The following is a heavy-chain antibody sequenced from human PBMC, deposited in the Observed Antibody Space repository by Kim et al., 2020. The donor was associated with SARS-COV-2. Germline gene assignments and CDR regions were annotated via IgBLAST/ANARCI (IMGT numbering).Heavy chain of an antibody. CDR1: GYTFTSFG. J-gene: IGHJ6*02. CDR3: ARDTIAAAGGYYYDGMDV. Sequence: ASVKVSCKASGYTFTSFGISWVRQAPGQGLEWMGWISAYNGNTNYAQKLQGRVTMTTDTSTSTAYMELRSLRSDDTAVYYCARDTIAAAGGYYYDGMDVWGQGTTVTVSS. V-gene: IGHV1-18*01. CDR2: ISAYNGNT. D-gene: IGHD6-13*01.